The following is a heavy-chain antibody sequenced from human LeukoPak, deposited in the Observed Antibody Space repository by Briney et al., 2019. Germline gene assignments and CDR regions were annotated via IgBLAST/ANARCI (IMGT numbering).Heavy chain of an antibody. D-gene: IGHD3-10*01. V-gene: IGHV1-69*13. CDR3: ARDPPGGPDNWFDP. Sequence: SVKVSCKASGGTFGSYAISWVRQAPGQGPEWMGGIIPIFGTANYAQKFQGRVTITADESTSTAYMELSSLRSEDTAVYYCARDPPGGPDNWFDPWGQGTLVTVSS. J-gene: IGHJ5*02. CDR2: IIPIFGTA. CDR1: GGTFGSYA.